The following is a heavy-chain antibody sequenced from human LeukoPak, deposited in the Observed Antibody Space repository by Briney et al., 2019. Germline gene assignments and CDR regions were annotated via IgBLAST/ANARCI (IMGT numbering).Heavy chain of an antibody. J-gene: IGHJ4*02. Sequence: GGSLRLSCAASGFTFSSYAMSWVRQAPGKGLEWVSAISGSGGSTYYADSVKGRFTISRDNSKNTLYLQMNSLRAEDTAVYYCTTWLEDRSGPNDYWGQGTLVTVSS. D-gene: IGHD3-22*01. CDR2: ISGSGGST. CDR3: TTWLEDRSGPNDY. V-gene: IGHV3-23*01. CDR1: GFTFSSYA.